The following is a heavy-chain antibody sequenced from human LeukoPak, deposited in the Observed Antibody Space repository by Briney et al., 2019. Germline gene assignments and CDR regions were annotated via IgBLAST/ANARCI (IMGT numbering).Heavy chain of an antibody. J-gene: IGHJ4*02. V-gene: IGHV3-48*01. CDR2: ISSSSSTI. Sequence: GGSLRLSCAASGFTFSSYSMNWVRQAPGKGLEWVSYISSSSSTIYYADSVKGRFTISRDNAKNSLYLQMNSLRAEDTAVYYFAGDRGGGLGESNWGQGTLVTVSS. CDR1: GFTFSSYS. CDR3: AGDRGGGLGESN. D-gene: IGHD3-16*01.